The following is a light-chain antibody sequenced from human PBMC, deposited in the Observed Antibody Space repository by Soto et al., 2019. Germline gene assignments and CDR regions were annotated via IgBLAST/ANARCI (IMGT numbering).Light chain of an antibody. V-gene: IGLV3-21*02. CDR3: QVWDSSSNHRV. J-gene: IGLJ2*01. CDR2: DDS. CDR1: NIGSKN. Sequence: SYELTQPPSVSVAPGQTARITCGGTNIGSKNGHWYQQKPGQAPILVVHDDSDRPSGIPERFSGSNFGNTATLTIRRVEAGDEGDYYCQVWDSSSNHRVFGGGTKLTVL.